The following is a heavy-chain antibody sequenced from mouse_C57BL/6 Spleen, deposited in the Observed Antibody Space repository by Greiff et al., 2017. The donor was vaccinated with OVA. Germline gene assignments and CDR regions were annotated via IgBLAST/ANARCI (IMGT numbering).Heavy chain of an antibody. V-gene: IGHV2-6*03. D-gene: IGHD1-1*01. CDR1: GFSLTSYG. Sequence: QVQLKESGPGLVAPSQSLSITCTVSGFSLTSYGVHWVRQPPGKGLEWLVVIWSDGSTTYNSALKSRLSISKDNSKSQVFLKMNSLQTDDTAMYYCARLDYGRYYYAMDYWGQGTSVTVSS. CDR3: ARLDYGRYYYAMDY. CDR2: IWSDGST. J-gene: IGHJ4*01.